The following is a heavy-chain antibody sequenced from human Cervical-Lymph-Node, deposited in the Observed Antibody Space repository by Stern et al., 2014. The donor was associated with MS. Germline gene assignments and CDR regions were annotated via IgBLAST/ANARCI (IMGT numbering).Heavy chain of an antibody. CDR1: GFTFSSYA. CDR3: AKGGGYYGSGTQFDY. CDR2: ISGSGGST. J-gene: IGHJ4*02. V-gene: IGHV3-23*04. D-gene: IGHD3-10*01. Sequence: EVQLVESGGGLVQPGGSLRLSCAASGFTFSSYAMSWVRQAQGKGLEWVSTISGSGGSTYYADSVKGRFTISRDNSKNTLYLQMNSLRAEDTAVYYCAKGGGYYGSGTQFDYWGQGTLVTVSS.